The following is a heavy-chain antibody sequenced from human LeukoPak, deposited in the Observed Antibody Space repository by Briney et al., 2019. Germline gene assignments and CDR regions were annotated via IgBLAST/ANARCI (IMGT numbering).Heavy chain of an antibody. V-gene: IGHV5-51*01. J-gene: IGHJ4*02. D-gene: IGHD4-17*01. CDR3: ARPAAYGDDDHYFDY. CDR2: IYPGDSDT. CDR1: GYSFNNYW. Sequence: GESLKISCKGSGYSFNNYWIAWVRQMPGKGLEWMGTIYPGDSDTRYSPSFQGQVTISADKSTSTAYLQWSSLKASDTAMYYCARPAAYGDDDHYFDYWGQGTLVTVSS.